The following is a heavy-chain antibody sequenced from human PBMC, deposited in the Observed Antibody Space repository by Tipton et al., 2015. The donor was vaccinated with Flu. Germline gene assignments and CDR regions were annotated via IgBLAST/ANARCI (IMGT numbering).Heavy chain of an antibody. J-gene: IGHJ6*03. CDR3: ARVVVPAANMRRYYYYYYMDV. Sequence: TLSLTCTVSGGSISSYYWSWIRQPAGKGLEWIGRIYTSGSTNYNPSLKSRVTISVDTSKNQFSLKLSSVTAADTAVYYCARVVVPAANMRRYYYYYYMDVWGKGTTVTVSS. D-gene: IGHD2-2*01. V-gene: IGHV4-4*07. CDR2: IYTSGST. CDR1: GGSISSYY.